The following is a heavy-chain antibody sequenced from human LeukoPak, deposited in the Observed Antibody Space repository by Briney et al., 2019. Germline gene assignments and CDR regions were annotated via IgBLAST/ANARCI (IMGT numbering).Heavy chain of an antibody. V-gene: IGHV4-34*01. CDR3: ARGPRIVGASGVGY. CDR2: INHSGST. D-gene: IGHD1-26*01. CDR1: GGSFSGYY. Sequence: PSETLSLTCAVYGGSFSGYYWSWIRQPPGKGLEWIGEINHSGSTNYNPSLKSRVTISVDTSKNQFSLKLSSVTAADTAVYYCARGPRIVGASGVGYWGQGTLVTVSS. J-gene: IGHJ4*02.